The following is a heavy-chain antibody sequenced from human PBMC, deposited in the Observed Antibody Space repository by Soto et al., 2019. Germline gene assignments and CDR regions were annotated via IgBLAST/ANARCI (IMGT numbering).Heavy chain of an antibody. J-gene: IGHJ4*02. Sequence: QLQLQESGPGLVKPSETLSLTCTVSGGSISSSSYYWGWIRQPPGKGLEWIGSIYYSGSTYYNPSLKSRVTISVDTSKNQFSLKLSSVTAADTAVYYCARHPARGIAAAGWGQGTLVTVSS. CDR1: GGSISSSSYY. D-gene: IGHD6-13*01. CDR3: ARHPARGIAAAG. CDR2: IYYSGST. V-gene: IGHV4-39*01.